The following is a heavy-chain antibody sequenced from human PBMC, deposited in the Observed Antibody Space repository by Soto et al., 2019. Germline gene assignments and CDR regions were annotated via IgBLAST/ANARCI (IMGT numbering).Heavy chain of an antibody. J-gene: IGHJ4*02. CDR1: GFTFSSYA. Sequence: EVQLLESGGGLVQPGGSLRLSCAASGFTFSSYAMSWVRQAPGKGLEWVSAISGSGRSTYYADSVKGRFTISRDNSKNTLYLQMNSLRAEDTAVYYCAKDRGSSGWWYEYWGQGTLVTVSS. D-gene: IGHD6-19*01. V-gene: IGHV3-23*01. CDR3: AKDRGSSGWWYEY. CDR2: ISGSGRST.